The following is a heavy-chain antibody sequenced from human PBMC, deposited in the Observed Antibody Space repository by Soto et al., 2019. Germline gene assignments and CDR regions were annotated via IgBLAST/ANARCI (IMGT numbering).Heavy chain of an antibody. J-gene: IGHJ4*02. Sequence: EVQLVESGGGLVKPGGSLRLSCAASGFTFSSYALNWVRQAPGKGLEWVSSISGSGSFIYYADSVKGRFNISRDIAKDSLYLQMNSLRAEDTAVYYCARDPLWFGEIGYFDYWGQGTLVTVSS. V-gene: IGHV3-21*01. CDR3: ARDPLWFGEIGYFDY. CDR2: ISGSGSFI. D-gene: IGHD3-10*01. CDR1: GFTFSSYA.